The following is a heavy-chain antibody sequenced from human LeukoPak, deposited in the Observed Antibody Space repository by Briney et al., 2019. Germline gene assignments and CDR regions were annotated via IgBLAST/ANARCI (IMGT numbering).Heavy chain of an antibody. Sequence: GRSLRLSCAGSGFTFSRYGMHWVRQAPGKGLEWVALIRYDGNDHWYGDSAKGRFTISRDNSKDTVYLQMDSLRDEDTAVYYCARWGIVGHDAFDLWGQGTMVTVS. D-gene: IGHD1-26*01. CDR3: ARWGIVGHDAFDL. J-gene: IGHJ3*01. CDR1: GFTFSRYG. V-gene: IGHV3-33*01. CDR2: IRYDGNDH.